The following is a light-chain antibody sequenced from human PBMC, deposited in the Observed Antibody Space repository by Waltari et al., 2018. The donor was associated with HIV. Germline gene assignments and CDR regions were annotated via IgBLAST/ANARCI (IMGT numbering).Light chain of an antibody. CDR3: CSYAGSSYV. CDR2: EVS. V-gene: IGLV2-23*02. CDR1: SRSVGSYNL. Sequence: QSALTPPPSVSGSPGQSLTLSRTGTSRSVGSYNLSSWSQQHPGKAPKLMIYEVSKWPSGVSNRFSGSKSGNTASLTISGLQAEDEADYYCCSYAGSSYVFGTGTKVTVL. J-gene: IGLJ1*01.